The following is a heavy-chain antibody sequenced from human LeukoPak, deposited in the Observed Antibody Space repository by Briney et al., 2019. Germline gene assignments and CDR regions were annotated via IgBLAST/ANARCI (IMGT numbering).Heavy chain of an antibody. V-gene: IGHV4-38-2*02. J-gene: IGHJ4*02. CDR1: GYSISSGDY. CDR2: IYHTGST. Sequence: SETLSLTCGVSGYSISSGDYWGWIRQPPGKGLEWIGSIYHTGSTHHNPPLESRVTTSVDTSKNHFSLKLSSVTAADTAVCYCARDYGGRFDYWGQGILVTVSS. D-gene: IGHD4-23*01. CDR3: ARDYGGRFDY.